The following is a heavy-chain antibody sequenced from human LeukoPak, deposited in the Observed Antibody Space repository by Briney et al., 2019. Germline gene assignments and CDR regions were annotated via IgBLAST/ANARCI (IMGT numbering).Heavy chain of an antibody. D-gene: IGHD6-13*01. V-gene: IGHV3-30*02. CDR3: AKDRVPGYSSSWSPY. CDR2: IRYDGSNK. CDR1: GFTFSSYG. Sequence: PGGSLRLSCAASGFTFSSYGMHWVRQAPGKGLEWVAFIRYDGSNKYYADSVKGRFTISRDNSKNTLYLQMSSLRAEDTAVYYCAKDRVPGYSSSWSPYWGQGTLVTVSS. J-gene: IGHJ4*02.